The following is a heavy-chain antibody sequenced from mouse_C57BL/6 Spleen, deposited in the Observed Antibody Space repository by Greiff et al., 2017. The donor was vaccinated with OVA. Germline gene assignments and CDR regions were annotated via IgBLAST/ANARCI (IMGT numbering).Heavy chain of an antibody. CDR3: ARVTTRGWYFDV. Sequence: EVKLVESGPGLVKPSQSLSLTCSVTGYSITSGYYWNWIRQFPGNKLEWMGYISYDGSNNYNPSLKNRISITRDTSKNQFFLKLNSVTTEDTATYYCARVTTRGWYFDVWGTGTTVTVSS. CDR2: ISYDGSN. J-gene: IGHJ1*03. D-gene: IGHD2-12*01. CDR1: GYSITSGYY. V-gene: IGHV3-6*01.